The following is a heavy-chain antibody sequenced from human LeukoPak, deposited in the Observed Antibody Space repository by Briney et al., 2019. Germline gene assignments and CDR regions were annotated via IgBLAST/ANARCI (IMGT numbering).Heavy chain of an antibody. D-gene: IGHD6-19*01. CDR1: GYSFTSYW. CDR3: ARWAPQIAVAGRGRPPNNARNDY. J-gene: IGHJ4*02. CDR2: IYPGDSDT. V-gene: IGHV5-51*01. Sequence: PGESLKISCKGSGYSFTSYWIGWVRQMPGKGLEWMGIIYPGDSDTRYSPSFQGQVTISADKSISTAYLQWSSLKASDTAMYYCARWAPQIAVAGRGRPPNNARNDYWGQGTLVTVSS.